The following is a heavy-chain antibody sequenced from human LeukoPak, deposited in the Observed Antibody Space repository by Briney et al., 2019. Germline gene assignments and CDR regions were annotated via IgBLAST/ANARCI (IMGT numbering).Heavy chain of an antibody. CDR2: INPSGGST. V-gene: IGHV1-46*01. CDR1: GYTFTSYY. Sequence: ASVKVPCKASGYTFTSYYMHWVRQAPGQGLEWMGIINPSGGSTSYAQKFQGRVTMTRDTSISTAYMELSRLRSDDTAVYYCARDFDSSWYYFDYWGQGTLVTVSS. CDR3: ARDFDSSWYYFDY. J-gene: IGHJ4*02. D-gene: IGHD6-13*01.